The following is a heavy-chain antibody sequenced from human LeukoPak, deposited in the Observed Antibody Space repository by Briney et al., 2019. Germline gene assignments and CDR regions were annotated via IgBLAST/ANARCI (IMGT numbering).Heavy chain of an antibody. D-gene: IGHD5-18*01. CDR2: IDYRGST. Sequence: SETLSLTCTVSGGSISNFYWSWIRQPPGKGLEWIAYIDYRGSTTYNPSLKSRVTISVDTSRNQFSLKLSSVTAADTAVYYCARSRSGYSYDHAAFDIWGQGTMVTVSS. V-gene: IGHV4-59*01. J-gene: IGHJ3*02. CDR3: ARSRSGYSYDHAAFDI. CDR1: GGSISNFY.